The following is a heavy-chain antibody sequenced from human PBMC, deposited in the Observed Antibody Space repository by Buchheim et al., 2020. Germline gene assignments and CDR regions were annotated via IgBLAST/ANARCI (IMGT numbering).Heavy chain of an antibody. CDR2: ISYDGSNK. D-gene: IGHD3-10*01. V-gene: IGHV3-30-3*01. CDR3: AKGRGGVATQYYYFYGMDV. J-gene: IGHJ6*02. Sequence: QVQLVESGGGVVQPGRSLRLSCAASGFTFSSYAMHWVRQAPGKGLEWVAVISYDGSNKYYADSVKGRFTISRDNSKNTLYLQMNSLRAGDTAVYYCAKGRGGVATQYYYFYGMDVWGQGTT. CDR1: GFTFSSYA.